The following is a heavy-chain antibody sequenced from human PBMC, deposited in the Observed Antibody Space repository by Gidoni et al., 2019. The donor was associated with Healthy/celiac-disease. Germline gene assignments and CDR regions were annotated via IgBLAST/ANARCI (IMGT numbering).Heavy chain of an antibody. CDR3: AKGPSGGRFFDY. Sequence: EVQLLESGGGLVQPGGSLRLSCAASGVTFSSYAMSWVRQAPGKGLEWVSAISGSGGSTYYADSVKGRFTISRDNSKNTLYLQMNSLRAEDTAVYYCAKGPSGGRFFDYWGQGTLVTVSS. V-gene: IGHV3-23*01. D-gene: IGHD2-15*01. J-gene: IGHJ4*02. CDR1: GVTFSSYA. CDR2: ISGSGGST.